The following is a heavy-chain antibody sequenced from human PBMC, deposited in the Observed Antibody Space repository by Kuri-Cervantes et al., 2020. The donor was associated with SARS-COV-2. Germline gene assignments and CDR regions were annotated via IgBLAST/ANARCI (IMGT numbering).Heavy chain of an antibody. CDR1: GGSISSGGYS. Sequence: LSLTCAVSGGSISSGGYSWSWVRQAPGKGLEWVSGINWNGGSTGYADSVKGRFTISRDNAKNSLYLQMNSLRAEDTALYYCARDVKYDFWSGSPYYYYYMDVWGKGTTVTVSS. CDR3: ARDVKYDFWSGSPYYYYYMDV. D-gene: IGHD3-3*01. CDR2: INWNGGST. J-gene: IGHJ6*03. V-gene: IGHV3-20*04.